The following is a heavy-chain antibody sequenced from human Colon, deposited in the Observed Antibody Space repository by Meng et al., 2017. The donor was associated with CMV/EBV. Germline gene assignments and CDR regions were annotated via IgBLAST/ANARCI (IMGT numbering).Heavy chain of an antibody. CDR2: VNPNSGGS. CDR3: ARDTDL. J-gene: IGHJ4*02. V-gene: IGHV1-2*02. CDR1: GYTFTDYY. Sequence: ASVKVSCKTSGYTFTDYYVHWVRQAPGQGLEWVGWVNPNSGGSNSALKFLGRVTMTTDTSTSTVYFELTGLRSDDTALYYCARDTDLWGQGTLVTVSS.